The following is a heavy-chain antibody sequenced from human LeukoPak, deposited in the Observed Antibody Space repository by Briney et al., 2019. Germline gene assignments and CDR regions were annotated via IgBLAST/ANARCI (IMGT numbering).Heavy chain of an antibody. V-gene: IGHV3-53*01. CDR1: GFIVSNNY. CDR3: ARGSAYSDSFKVDY. Sequence: PGGSLRLSCAASGFIVSNNYMNWVRQAPGRGPEWVSVIYSDGTTFYTDSVKGRFTISRDNSKNTVYLQMNSLRADDTAVYFCARGSAYSDSFKVDYWGQGTLVTVSS. D-gene: IGHD4-11*01. CDR2: IYSDGTT. J-gene: IGHJ4*02.